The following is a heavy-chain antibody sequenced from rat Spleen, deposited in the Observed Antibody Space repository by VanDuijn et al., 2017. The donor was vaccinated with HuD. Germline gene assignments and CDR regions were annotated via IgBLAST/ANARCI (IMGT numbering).Heavy chain of an antibody. V-gene: IGHV5-58*01. CDR2: INIDGGST. J-gene: IGHJ4*01. CDR1: GFTFSSYW. Sequence: EVQLVETGGGLVQPGRSLKLSCVASGFTFSSYWMYWIRQAPGKGLEWVSSINIDGGSTYYPDSVKGRFTISRDNAENTVYLQMSSLRSEDTATYYCAKEDAWGQGTSVTVSS. CDR3: AKEDA.